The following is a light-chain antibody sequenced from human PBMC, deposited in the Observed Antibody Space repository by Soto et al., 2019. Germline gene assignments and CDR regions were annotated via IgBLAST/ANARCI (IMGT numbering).Light chain of an antibody. CDR2: GAS. Sequence: IVFTQSPGTLSLSPGERAPLSCRASQSVSSSYLAWYQQKPGQAPRLLIYGASSRATGIPDRFSGSGSGTDFTLTISRLEPEDFAVYYCQQYGSSPWTFGQGTKVDIK. CDR1: QSVSSSY. J-gene: IGKJ1*01. CDR3: QQYGSSPWT. V-gene: IGKV3-20*01.